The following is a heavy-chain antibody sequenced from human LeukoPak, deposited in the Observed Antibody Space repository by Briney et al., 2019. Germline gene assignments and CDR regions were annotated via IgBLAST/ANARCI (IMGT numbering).Heavy chain of an antibody. CDR3: ARAIRYFDSTEARYFDY. CDR2: IYYSGST. J-gene: IGHJ4*02. V-gene: IGHV4-31*03. CDR1: GGSISSGGYY. D-gene: IGHD3-9*01. Sequence: SETLSLTCTVSGGSISSGGYYWSWIRQHPGKGLEWIGHIYYSGSTYYNPSLKSRVTISVDTSKNQFSLKLSSVTAADTAVYYCARAIRYFDSTEARYFDYWGQGTLVTVSS.